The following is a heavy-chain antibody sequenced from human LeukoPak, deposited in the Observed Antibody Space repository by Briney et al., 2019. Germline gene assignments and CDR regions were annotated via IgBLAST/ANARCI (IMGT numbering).Heavy chain of an antibody. Sequence: PGGSLRLTCAASGFTFSSYWMHWVRQAPGKGLVWVSRINSDRSSTSYADSVKGRFTISRDNAKNTLYLQMDSLRVEDTAVYYCASSRGSFDYWGQGTLVTVSS. D-gene: IGHD2-15*01. V-gene: IGHV3-74*01. J-gene: IGHJ4*02. CDR3: ASSRGSFDY. CDR2: INSDRSST. CDR1: GFTFSSYW.